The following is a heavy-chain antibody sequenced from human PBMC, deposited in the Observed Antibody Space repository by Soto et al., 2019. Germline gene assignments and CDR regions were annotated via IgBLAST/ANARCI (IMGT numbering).Heavy chain of an antibody. J-gene: IGHJ2*01. CDR2: LNPGNGNT. CDR3: ARDQGIPYCGGDCYSDWYFDL. D-gene: IGHD2-21*01. CDR1: GYTFTNYA. V-gene: IGHV1-3*01. Sequence: QVQLVQSGAEVKEPGASVKVSCRASGYTFTNYAIHWVRQAPGQRLEWMGWLNPGNGNTKYPQKFQGRVTIXXDTSASTAXXXXXSLXSEDTAVYYCARDQGIPYCGGDCYSDWYFDLWGRGTLVTVSS.